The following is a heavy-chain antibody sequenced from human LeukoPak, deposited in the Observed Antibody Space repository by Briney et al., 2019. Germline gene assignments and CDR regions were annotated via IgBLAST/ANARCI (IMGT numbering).Heavy chain of an antibody. CDR1: GFTFSSYW. CDR2: IKQDGSEK. D-gene: IGHD6-19*01. J-gene: IGHJ4*02. CDR3: ARGSSGWYEVYPIDY. V-gene: IGHV3-7*04. Sequence: GGSLRLSCAASGFTFSSYWMSWVRWAPGKGLEWVANIKQDGSEKYYVDSVEGRFTISRDNAKNSLYLQMNSLRAEDTAVYYCARGSSGWYEVYPIDYWGQGTLVTVSS.